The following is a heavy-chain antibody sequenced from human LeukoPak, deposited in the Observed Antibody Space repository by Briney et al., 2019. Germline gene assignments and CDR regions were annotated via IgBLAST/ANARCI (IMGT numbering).Heavy chain of an antibody. CDR1: GGSISSSSYY. J-gene: IGHJ4*02. V-gene: IGHV4-61*02. Sequence: SETLSLTCTVSGGSISSSSYYWSWIRQPAGKGLEWIGRISSSGSTNYNPSLKSRVTISVDTSKNQFSLKLSSVTAADTAVYYCARDDTGYSSGWSKDFDYWGQGTLVTVSS. CDR2: ISSSGST. CDR3: ARDDTGYSSGWSKDFDY. D-gene: IGHD6-19*01.